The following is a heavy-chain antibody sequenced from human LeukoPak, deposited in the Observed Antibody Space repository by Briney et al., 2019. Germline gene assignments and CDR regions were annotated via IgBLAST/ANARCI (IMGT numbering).Heavy chain of an antibody. Sequence: GGSLRLSCTVSGFTVSSNSMSWVRQAPGKGLEWVSFIYSGGNTHNSDSVKGRFTISRDNSKNTLYLQMNSLRAEDTAVYYCARLDASGLDYWGQGTLVTVSS. CDR3: ARLDASGLDY. V-gene: IGHV3-53*01. CDR1: GFTVSSNS. D-gene: IGHD6-19*01. CDR2: IYSGGNT. J-gene: IGHJ4*02.